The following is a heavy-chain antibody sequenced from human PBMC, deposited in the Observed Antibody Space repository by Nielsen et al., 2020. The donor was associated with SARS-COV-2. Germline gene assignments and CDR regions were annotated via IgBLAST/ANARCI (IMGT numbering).Heavy chain of an antibody. D-gene: IGHD3-9*01. J-gene: IGHJ4*02. Sequence: GGSLRLSCAAPGFTFSSYAMHWVRQAPGKGLEWVAVISYDGSNKYYADSVKGRFTISRDNSKNTLYLQMNSLRAEDTAVYYCARVALTGYYGIDYWGQGTLVTVSS. CDR2: ISYDGSNK. V-gene: IGHV3-30*04. CDR3: ARVALTGYYGIDY. CDR1: GFTFSSYA.